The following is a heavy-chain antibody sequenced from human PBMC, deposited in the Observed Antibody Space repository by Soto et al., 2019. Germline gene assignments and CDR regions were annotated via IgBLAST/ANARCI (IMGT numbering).Heavy chain of an antibody. CDR1: GGSISSYY. V-gene: IGHV4-59*01. CDR2: IYYSGST. Sequence: SETLSLTCTVSGGSISSYYWSWIRQPPGKGLEWIGYIYYSGSTNYNPSLKSRVTISVDTSKNQFSLKLSSVTAADTAVYYCARVGLPRGYYYYYMDVWGKGTTVTVSS. CDR3: ARVGLPRGYYYYYMDV. J-gene: IGHJ6*03.